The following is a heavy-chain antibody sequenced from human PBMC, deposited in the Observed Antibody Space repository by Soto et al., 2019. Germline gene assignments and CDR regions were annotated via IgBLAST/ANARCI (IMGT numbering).Heavy chain of an antibody. CDR3: AEDGGGGVRGVTLGY. V-gene: IGHV3-30*18. CDR1: GFTFSSYA. D-gene: IGHD3-10*01. CDR2: ISYDGSNK. Sequence: QVQLVESGGGVVQPGRSLRLSCAASGFTFSSYAMHWVRQAPGKGLEWVAVISYDGSNKYYADSVKGRFTISINNSKKTRKLQMKRLRAEDTVVYYCAEDGGGGVRGVTLGYWGQGTLVTVSS. J-gene: IGHJ4*02.